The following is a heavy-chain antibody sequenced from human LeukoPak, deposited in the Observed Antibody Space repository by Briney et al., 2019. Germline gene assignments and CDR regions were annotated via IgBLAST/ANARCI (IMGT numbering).Heavy chain of an antibody. CDR3: ARMYATLKYYYYGMDV. CDR2: ISSSSSYI. CDR1: GFTFSSYS. D-gene: IGHD1-26*01. Sequence: PGGSLRLSCAASGFTFSSYSMNWVRQAPGKGLEWVPSISSSSSYIYYADSVKGRFTISRDNAKNSLYLQMNSLRAEDTAVYYRARMYATLKYYYYGMDVWGKGTTVTVSS. J-gene: IGHJ6*04. V-gene: IGHV3-21*01.